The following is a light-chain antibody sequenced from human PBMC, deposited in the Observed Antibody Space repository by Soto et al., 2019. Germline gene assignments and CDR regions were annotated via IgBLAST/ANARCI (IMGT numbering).Light chain of an antibody. CDR3: SSYAGSNNFV. V-gene: IGLV2-8*01. CDR1: SSDVGGYDY. Sequence: QSVLTQPASVSGSPGQSITISCTGTSSDVGGYDYVSWYQQHPGKAPRLMISEVSRRPSGVPERFSGSKSGNTASLTVSGLQADDEAHYYCSSYAGSNNFVFGTGTKLTVL. CDR2: EVS. J-gene: IGLJ1*01.